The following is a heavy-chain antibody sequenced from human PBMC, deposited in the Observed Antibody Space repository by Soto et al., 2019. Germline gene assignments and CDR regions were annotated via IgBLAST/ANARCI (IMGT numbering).Heavy chain of an antibody. CDR1: GGSISSGDYY. Sequence: QVQLQESGPGLVKPSQTLSLTCTVSGGSISSGDYYWSWIRQPPGKGLEWIGYIYYSGSTYYNPSLKSRVTISVDTSKIQFSLKLSSVTAADTAVYYCARDRSNYSNYVGGMDVWGQGTTVTVSS. D-gene: IGHD4-4*01. V-gene: IGHV4-30-4*01. CDR2: IYYSGST. J-gene: IGHJ6*02. CDR3: ARDRSNYSNYVGGMDV.